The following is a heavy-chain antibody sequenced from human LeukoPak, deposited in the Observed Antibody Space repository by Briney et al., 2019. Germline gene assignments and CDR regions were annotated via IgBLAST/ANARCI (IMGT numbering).Heavy chain of an antibody. CDR2: ISGSGGST. CDR1: GFTFSSYV. D-gene: IGHD2-2*01. V-gene: IGHV3-23*01. Sequence: GGSLRLSCVASGFTFSSYVMSWVRQAPGQGLEWVSSISGSGGSTFYADSVKGRFTISRDNSKTTPYLQMNSLRAEDTAVYYCAKDRADCSNTSCYAFFDYWGQGTLVTVSP. J-gene: IGHJ4*02. CDR3: AKDRADCSNTSCYAFFDY.